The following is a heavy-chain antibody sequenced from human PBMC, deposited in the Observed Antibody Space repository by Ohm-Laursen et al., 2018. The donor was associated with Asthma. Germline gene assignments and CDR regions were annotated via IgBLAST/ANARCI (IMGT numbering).Heavy chain of an antibody. D-gene: IGHD4-23*01. J-gene: IGHJ4*02. Sequence: SLRLSCTASGFTFSSYGMHWVRQAPGKGLEWVAVISYDGSNKYYADSVKGRFTISRDNSKNTLYLQMNSLRAEDTAVYYCARDWNYGGKAPLHYWGQGTLVIVSS. CDR3: ARDWNYGGKAPLHY. CDR1: GFTFSSYG. CDR2: ISYDGSNK. V-gene: IGHV3-30*03.